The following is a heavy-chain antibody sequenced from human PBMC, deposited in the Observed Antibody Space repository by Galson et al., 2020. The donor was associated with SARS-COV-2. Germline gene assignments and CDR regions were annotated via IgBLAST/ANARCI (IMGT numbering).Heavy chain of an antibody. CDR1: GFIFSRFW. J-gene: IGHJ4*02. V-gene: IGHV3-7*01. Sequence: GESLKISCATSGFIFSRFWMTWVRQAPGKGLEWVANIKGLFTIYRDYNKNLLYLQMNNLRDEDTAVYYCASGGHVDYCGQGTQVTVSS. D-gene: IGHD3-16*01. CDR2: I. CDR3: ASGGHVDY.